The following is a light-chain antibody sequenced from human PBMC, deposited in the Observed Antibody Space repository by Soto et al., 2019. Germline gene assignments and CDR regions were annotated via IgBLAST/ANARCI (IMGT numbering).Light chain of an antibody. CDR1: SSNIGINT. CDR2: TDN. V-gene: IGLV1-44*01. J-gene: IGLJ1*01. CDR3: GAWDGSLNGYV. Sequence: QSVLTQPPSASGTPGQRVTISCSGDSSNIGINTVNWYQQLPGTAPKVLIYTDNQRPSGVPDRFSGSKSGTSASLAINGLQSGDEADYYCGAWDGSLNGYVFGTGTKVTV.